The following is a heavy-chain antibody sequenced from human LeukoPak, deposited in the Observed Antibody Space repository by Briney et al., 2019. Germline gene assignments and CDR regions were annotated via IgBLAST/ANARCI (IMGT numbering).Heavy chain of an antibody. CDR1: GFNFINYG. D-gene: IGHD3-22*01. V-gene: IGHV3-23*01. J-gene: IGHJ4*02. CDR2: ISGSGSGGST. CDR3: ARNYHDSSGYRLDY. Sequence: GGTLRLSCAASGFNFINYGMSWVRQAPGKGLEWVSNISGSGSGGSTYYADSVKGRFTISRDNSKNTLYLQMNSLRAEDTAVYYCARNYHDSSGYRLDYWGQGTLVTVSS.